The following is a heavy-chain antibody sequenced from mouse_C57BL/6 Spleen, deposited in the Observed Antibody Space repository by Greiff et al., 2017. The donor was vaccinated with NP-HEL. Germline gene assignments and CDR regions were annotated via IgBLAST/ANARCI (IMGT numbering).Heavy chain of an antibody. V-gene: IGHV5-4*01. CDR3: ARDRTGPFDY. J-gene: IGHJ2*01. Sequence: EVKLMESGGGLVKPGGSLKLSCAASGFTFSSYAMSWVRQTPEKRLEWVATISDGGSYTYYPDNVKGRFTISRDNAKNNLYLQMSHLKSEDTAMYYCARDRTGPFDYWGQGTTLTVSS. D-gene: IGHD4-1*01. CDR1: GFTFSSYA. CDR2: ISDGGSYT.